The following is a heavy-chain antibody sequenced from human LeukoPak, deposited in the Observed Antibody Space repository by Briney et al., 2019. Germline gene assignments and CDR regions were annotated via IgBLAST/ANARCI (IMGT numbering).Heavy chain of an antibody. CDR3: TRDLLGFATTPLSD. Sequence: ASVRVSCKASGYTFTNYYIHWVRQAPGHGLEWMGRINPNRGDTNYAQKFQGRVTVTRDTSISTAFMELTRLTSDDTAVYYCTRDLLGFATTPLSDWGQGTLVTVSS. CDR2: INPNRGDT. D-gene: IGHD4-17*01. V-gene: IGHV1-2*06. CDR1: GYTFTNYY. J-gene: IGHJ4*02.